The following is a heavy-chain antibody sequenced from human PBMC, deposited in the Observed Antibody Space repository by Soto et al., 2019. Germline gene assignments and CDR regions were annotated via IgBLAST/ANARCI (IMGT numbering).Heavy chain of an antibody. J-gene: IGHJ4*02. CDR1: GDSISSRSYY. Sequence: SETLSLTCTVTGDSISSRSYYWGWVRQPPGKGLEWIGSIYYSGSTYNNPSLRSRVSMSIDTSKDQFSLKLKSVTAADTALYFCERQRNSVVTQDYFDVSGPGSLVTVYS. CDR2: IYYSGST. D-gene: IGHD2-21*02. V-gene: IGHV4-39*01. CDR3: ERQRNSVVTQDYFDV.